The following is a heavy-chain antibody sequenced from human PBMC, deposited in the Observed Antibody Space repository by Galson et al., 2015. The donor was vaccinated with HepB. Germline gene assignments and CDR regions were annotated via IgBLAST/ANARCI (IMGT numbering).Heavy chain of an antibody. V-gene: IGHV3-30*18. CDR1: GFTFSSYG. D-gene: IGHD5-12*01. CDR2: ISYDGTDK. Sequence: SLRLSCAASGFTFSSYGMHWVRQAPGKGLEWVALISYDGTDKYYAESVKGRFTISRDNSKNTLYLQMNSLRAEDTAVYYCAKDKGSGYEYYFDYWGQGTLVTVSS. CDR3: AKDKGSGYEYYFDY. J-gene: IGHJ4*02.